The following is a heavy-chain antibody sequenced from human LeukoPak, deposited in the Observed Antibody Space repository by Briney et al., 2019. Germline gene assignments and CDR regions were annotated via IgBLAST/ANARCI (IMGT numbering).Heavy chain of an antibody. CDR1: GFTFSSYG. J-gene: IGHJ4*02. CDR3: AREGYDYVWGSYRPARYFDY. D-gene: IGHD3-16*02. CDR2: IWYDGSNK. Sequence: PGGSLRLSCAASGFTFSSYGMHWVRQAPGKGLEWVAVIWYDGSNKYYVDSVKGRFTISRDNAKNSLYLQMNSLRAEDTAVYYCAREGYDYVWGSYRPARYFDYWGQGTLVTVSS. V-gene: IGHV3-33*01.